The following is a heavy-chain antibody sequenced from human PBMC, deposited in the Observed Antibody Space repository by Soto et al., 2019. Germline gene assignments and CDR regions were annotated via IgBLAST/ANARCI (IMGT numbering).Heavy chain of an antibody. CDR2: IYPGDSDT. CDR1: GYSFTSYW. Sequence: GESLKISCKGSGYSFTSYWIGWVRQMPGKGLEWMGIIYPGDSDTRYSPSFQGQVTISADKSISTAYLQWSSLKASDTAMYYCARTLYPMYYYYYGMDVWGQGTTVTVSS. J-gene: IGHJ6*02. V-gene: IGHV5-51*01. CDR3: ARTLYPMYYYYYGMDV. D-gene: IGHD2-2*01.